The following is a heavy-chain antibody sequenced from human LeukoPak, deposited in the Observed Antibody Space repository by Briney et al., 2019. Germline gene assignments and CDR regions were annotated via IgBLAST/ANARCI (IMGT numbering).Heavy chain of an antibody. CDR1: GDSVSSTNGVA. J-gene: IGHJ4*02. CDR3: ARDWTTTGTFGY. CDR2: TYYRARWYN. D-gene: IGHD1-1*01. V-gene: IGHV6-1*01. Sequence: SQTLSLTCAISGDSVSSTNGVAWNWIRQSPSRGLEWLGRTYYRARWYNDYAESVKSRITVNPDTSKNQFSLQLNSVTPEDTAVYYCARDWTTTGTFGYWGQGTLVTVSS.